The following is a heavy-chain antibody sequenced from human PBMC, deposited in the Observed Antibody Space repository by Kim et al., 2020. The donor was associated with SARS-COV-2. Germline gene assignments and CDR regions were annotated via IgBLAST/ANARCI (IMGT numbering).Heavy chain of an antibody. D-gene: IGHD5-12*01. Sequence: GGSLRLSCAASGFTFSSYSMNWVRQAPGKGLEWVSSISSSSSYIYYADSVKGRFTISRDNAKNSLYLQMNSLRAEDTAVYYCARDDLRAESGYDYYYYMDVWGKGTTVTVSS. CDR3: ARDDLRAESGYDYYYYMDV. CDR1: GFTFSSYS. V-gene: IGHV3-21*01. J-gene: IGHJ6*03. CDR2: ISSSSSYI.